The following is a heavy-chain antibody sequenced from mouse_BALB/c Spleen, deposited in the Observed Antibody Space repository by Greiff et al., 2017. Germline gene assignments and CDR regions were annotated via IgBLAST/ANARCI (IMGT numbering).Heavy chain of an antibody. Sequence: EVQLQQSGPELGKPGASVKISCKASGYTFTDYNMHWVKQSHGKSLEWIGYIYPYNGGTGYNQKFKSKATLTVDNSSSTAYMELRSLTSEDSAVYYCARDLLLQPNFDYWGQGTTLTVSS. CDR1: GYTFTDYN. D-gene: IGHD1-1*01. CDR3: ARDLLLQPNFDY. CDR2: IYPYNGGT. J-gene: IGHJ2*01. V-gene: IGHV1S29*02.